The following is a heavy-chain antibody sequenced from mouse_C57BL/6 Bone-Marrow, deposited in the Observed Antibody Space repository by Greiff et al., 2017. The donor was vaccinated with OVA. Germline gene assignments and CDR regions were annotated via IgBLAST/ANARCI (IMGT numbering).Heavy chain of an antibody. CDR3: AREGYLAWFAY. D-gene: IGHD2-2*01. Sequence: QVRLQQPGAELVMPGASVKLSCKASGYTFTSYWMHWVKQRPGQGLEWIGEIDPSDSYTNYNQKFKGKSTLTVDKSSSTAYMQLSSLTSEDSAVYYCAREGYLAWFAYWGQGTLVTVSA. CDR2: IDPSDSYT. J-gene: IGHJ3*01. V-gene: IGHV1-69*01. CDR1: GYTFTSYW.